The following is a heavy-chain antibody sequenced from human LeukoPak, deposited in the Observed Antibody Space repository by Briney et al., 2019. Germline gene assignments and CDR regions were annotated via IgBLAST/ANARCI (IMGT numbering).Heavy chain of an antibody. J-gene: IGHJ6*04. CDR3: ARGRLYCSGGSCYSYYYYGMDV. CDR1: GGSVSSGNYY. CDR2: IYYSGST. V-gene: IGHV4-61*01. Sequence: SETLSLTCTVSGGSVSSGNYYWSWIRQPPGKGLERIGYIYYSGSTNYNPSLKSRVTISVDTSKNQFSLKLSSVTAADTAVYYCARGRLYCSGGSCYSYYYYGMDVWGKGTTVTVSS. D-gene: IGHD2-15*01.